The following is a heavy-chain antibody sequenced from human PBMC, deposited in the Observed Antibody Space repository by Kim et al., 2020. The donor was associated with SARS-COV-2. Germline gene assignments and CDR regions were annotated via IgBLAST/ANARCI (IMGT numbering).Heavy chain of an antibody. V-gene: IGHV2-5*01. Sequence: RYSPYLKSRLTITKDTSKNQVVLTMTNMDPVDTATYYCAHRASADDAFDIWGQGTMVTVSS. CDR3: AHRASADDAFDI. J-gene: IGHJ3*02. D-gene: IGHD1-26*01.